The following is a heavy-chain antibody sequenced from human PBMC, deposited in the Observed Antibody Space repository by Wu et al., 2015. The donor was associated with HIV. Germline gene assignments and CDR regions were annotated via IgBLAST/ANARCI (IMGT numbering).Heavy chain of an antibody. D-gene: IGHD1-26*01. CDR2: INLNSGNT. CDR3: ARGGIIMGPTIKTSYYMDA. J-gene: IGHJ6*03. Sequence: QVQLVQSGAEVKKPGASVKVSCKASRFTTDDINWLRQATGQGLEWMGWINLNSGNTGYAQKFQGRVTISKNTSIITAYVELSSLRSEDTAIYYCARGGIIMGPTIKTSYYMDAGQRDHGHRLL. CDR1: RFTTDD. V-gene: IGHV1-8*03.